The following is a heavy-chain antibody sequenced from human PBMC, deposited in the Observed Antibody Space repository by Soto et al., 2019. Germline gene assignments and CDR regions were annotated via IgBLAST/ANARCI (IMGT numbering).Heavy chain of an antibody. Sequence: GGSLRLSCAASGFTVSDSYMNWVRQAPGKGLEWVSVIYSGGSTYYADSVRGRFTISRDNSMNTLYLQMNSLRAEDTAVYYCAREIVDKRAYWFDPWGLGTLVTVSS. CDR2: IYSGGST. J-gene: IGHJ5*02. V-gene: IGHV3-66*01. CDR3: AREIVDKRAYWFDP. D-gene: IGHD1-26*01. CDR1: GFTVSDSY.